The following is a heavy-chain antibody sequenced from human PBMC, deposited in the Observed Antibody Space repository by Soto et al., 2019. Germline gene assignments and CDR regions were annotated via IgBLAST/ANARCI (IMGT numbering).Heavy chain of an antibody. Sequence: QVQLVESGGGLVKPGMSLRLSCATSGFTFSDYYMSWIRQAPGKGLEWVSYIGTRGNTKYYADSVRGRFTISRDNAKNSLYLQMNSLRADDTAVYYCARDGTEYYGEYYDYWGQGIPVTVSS. CDR2: IGTRGNTK. CDR3: ARDGTEYYGEYYDY. V-gene: IGHV3-11*01. D-gene: IGHD4-17*01. CDR1: GFTFSDYY. J-gene: IGHJ4*02.